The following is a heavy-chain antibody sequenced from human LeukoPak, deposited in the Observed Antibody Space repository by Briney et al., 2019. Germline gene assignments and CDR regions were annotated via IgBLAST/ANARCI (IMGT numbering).Heavy chain of an antibody. D-gene: IGHD3-3*01. J-gene: IGHJ6*03. CDR3: AISRPYYDFWSGYYNEDYYYYMDV. CDR2: ISGSGGST. Sequence: GGSLRLSCAASGFTFGSYAMSWVRQAPGKGLEWVSAISGSGGSTYYADSVKGRFTISRDNSKNTLYLQMNSLRAEDTAVYYCAISRPYYDFWSGYYNEDYYYYMDVWGKGTTVTVSS. V-gene: IGHV3-23*01. CDR1: GFTFGSYA.